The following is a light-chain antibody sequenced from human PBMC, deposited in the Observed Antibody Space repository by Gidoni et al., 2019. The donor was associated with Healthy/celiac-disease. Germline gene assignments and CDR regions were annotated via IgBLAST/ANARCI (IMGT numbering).Light chain of an antibody. V-gene: IGKV1-27*01. Sequence: DIQMTQSPSSLSASVGDRVTITCRASQGISKYLAWYQQKPGKVPKLLIYAASTLQSGVPSRFSGSGSGTDFTLTISSLQPEDVATYYCQKYNSALALTFGGGTKVEIK. CDR1: QGISKY. CDR3: QKYNSALALT. J-gene: IGKJ4*01. CDR2: AAS.